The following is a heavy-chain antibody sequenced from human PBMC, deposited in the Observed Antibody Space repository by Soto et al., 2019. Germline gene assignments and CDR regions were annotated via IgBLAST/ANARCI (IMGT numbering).Heavy chain of an antibody. D-gene: IGHD3-3*01. CDR2: IYYSGST. CDR1: GGSISSGGYY. CDR3: ARVNDFWSGHNWFDP. Sequence: SETLSLTCTVSGGSISSGGYYWSWIRQHPGKGLEWIGYIYYSGSTYYNPSLKSRVTISVDTSKNQFSLKLSSVTAADTAVYYCARVNDFWSGHNWFDPWGQGTLVTVSS. J-gene: IGHJ5*02. V-gene: IGHV4-31*03.